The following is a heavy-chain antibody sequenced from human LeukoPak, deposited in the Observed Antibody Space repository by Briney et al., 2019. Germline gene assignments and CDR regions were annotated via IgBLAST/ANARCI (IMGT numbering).Heavy chain of an antibody. CDR1: GYTFTSYW. J-gene: IGHJ5*02. CDR2: IYPGDSDT. CDR3: ARLIVGSSSTGWFDP. D-gene: IGHD6-6*01. Sequence: GESLKISRQSSGYTFTSYWIGWVRQMPGKGLQWMGIIYPGDSDTTYSPSFQGQVTISADKSISTAYLQWSSLKASDTAINYCARLIVGSSSTGWFDPWGQGTLVTVSS. V-gene: IGHV5-51*01.